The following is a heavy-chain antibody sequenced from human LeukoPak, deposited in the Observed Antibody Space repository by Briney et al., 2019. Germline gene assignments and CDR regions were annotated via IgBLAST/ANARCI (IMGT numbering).Heavy chain of an antibody. CDR2: IYYSGST. CDR3: ARRDSSGVVPRWDY. Sequence: SETLSLTCTISSGSISSSSYYWGWIRQPPGKGLEWIGSIYYSGSTYYNPSLKSRVTISVDTSKNQFSLKLSSVTAADTAVYYCARRDSSGVVPRWDYWGQGTLVTVSS. D-gene: IGHD6-19*01. V-gene: IGHV4-39*01. J-gene: IGHJ4*02. CDR1: SGSISSSSYY.